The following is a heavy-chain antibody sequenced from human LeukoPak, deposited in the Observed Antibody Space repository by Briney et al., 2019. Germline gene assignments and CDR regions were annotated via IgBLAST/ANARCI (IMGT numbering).Heavy chain of an antibody. CDR3: AKQKIGISHDAFYI. CDR1: GFTPDDYA. J-gene: IGHJ3*02. CDR2: ISWISGSI. D-gene: IGHD2/OR15-2a*01. V-gene: IGHV3-9*02. Sequence: GGCLRLSCAASGFTPDDYAMHWVREAPGNRVEGGSGISWISGSIGYADSVKGRFTISRDNATRSQYLQMNSLRAEDTALYYCAKQKIGISHDAFYICGQGKMVTVSS.